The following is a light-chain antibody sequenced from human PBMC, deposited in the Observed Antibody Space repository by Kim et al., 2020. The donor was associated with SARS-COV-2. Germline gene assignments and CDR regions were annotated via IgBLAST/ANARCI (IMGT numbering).Light chain of an antibody. Sequence: QRVTIACSGTNSDIGSNTVNWYQQLPGTTPKLLIYSDNQRPSGVPDRFSGSKSGTSASLAISGLQPEDEADYYCAAWDESLNGPYVFGSGTKVTVL. J-gene: IGLJ1*01. V-gene: IGLV1-44*01. CDR3: AAWDESLNGPYV. CDR2: SDN. CDR1: NSDIGSNT.